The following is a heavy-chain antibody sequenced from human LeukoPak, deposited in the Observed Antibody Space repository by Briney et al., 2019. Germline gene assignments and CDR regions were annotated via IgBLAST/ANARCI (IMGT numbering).Heavy chain of an antibody. CDR1: GGSISNDY. CDR3: ARGHPRHWVDP. V-gene: IGHV4-59*01. CDR2: IYYFGST. J-gene: IGHJ5*02. Sequence: SETLSLTCTVSGGSISNDYCTWIRQPPGKGLEWIGYIYYFGSTNYSPSLKSRVTLSVDTSKNQFSLRLSSVTAADTAVYYCARGHPRHWVDPWGQGTLVTVSS.